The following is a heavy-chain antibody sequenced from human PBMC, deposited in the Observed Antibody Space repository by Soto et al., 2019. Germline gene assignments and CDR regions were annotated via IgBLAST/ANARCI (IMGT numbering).Heavy chain of an antibody. Sequence: EASVKVSCKASGGTFSSYAISWVRQAPGQGLEWMGGIIPIFGTANYAQKFQGRVTITADESTSTAYMELSSLRSEDTAVYYCARAFYGSGSTYYYYYYGMDVWG. J-gene: IGHJ6*02. CDR2: IIPIFGTA. CDR3: ARAFYGSGSTYYYYYYGMDV. V-gene: IGHV1-69*13. D-gene: IGHD3-10*01. CDR1: GGTFSSYA.